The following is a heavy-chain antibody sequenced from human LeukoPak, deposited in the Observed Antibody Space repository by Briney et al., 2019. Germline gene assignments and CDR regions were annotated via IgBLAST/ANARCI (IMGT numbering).Heavy chain of an antibody. D-gene: IGHD6-13*01. V-gene: IGHV3-53*01. Sequence: PGGSLRLSCAASGFTVSDNYMSWVRQAPGKGREGVSVMYSGGDTYYADSVKGRCTCSRDISNNTRYLQMNGLRPEDTAMYYCARDAPQVPAAGVLASWGQGTLVTVSS. J-gene: IGHJ5*02. CDR1: GFTVSDNY. CDR2: MYSGGDT. CDR3: ARDAPQVPAAGVLAS.